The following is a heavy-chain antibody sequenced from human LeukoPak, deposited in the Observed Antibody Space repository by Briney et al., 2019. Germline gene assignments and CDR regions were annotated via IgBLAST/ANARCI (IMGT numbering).Heavy chain of an antibody. Sequence: SETLSLTCTVSGGSISSYFWTWIRQLAGKGLEWIGRISTTETTHYSPSLKNRVNMSVDTSKNQFSLKMTSVTAADTAIYYCAREDSASGRGLGSWGQGTLVTVSS. V-gene: IGHV4-4*07. D-gene: IGHD3-10*01. CDR1: GGSISSYF. CDR3: AREDSASGRGLGS. J-gene: IGHJ5*02. CDR2: ISTTETT.